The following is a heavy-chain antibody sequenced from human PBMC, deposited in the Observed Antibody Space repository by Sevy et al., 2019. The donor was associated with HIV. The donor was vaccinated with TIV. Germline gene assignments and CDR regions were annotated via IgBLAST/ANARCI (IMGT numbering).Heavy chain of an antibody. J-gene: IGHJ4*02. CDR2: ISGSGGST. CDR1: GFTFSSYA. Sequence: GGSLRLSCTASGFTFSSYAMSWVRQAPGKGLEWVSAISGSGGSTYYADSVKGRFTISRDNSKNTLYLQMNSLRAEDTAVYYCAKGASDYVWGSYRYFDYWGQGTLVTVSS. D-gene: IGHD3-16*02. V-gene: IGHV3-23*01. CDR3: AKGASDYVWGSYRYFDY.